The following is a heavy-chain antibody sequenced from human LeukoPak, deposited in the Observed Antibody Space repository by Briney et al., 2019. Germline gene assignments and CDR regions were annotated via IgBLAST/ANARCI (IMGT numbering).Heavy chain of an antibody. D-gene: IGHD5-18*01. CDR2: INGDGGST. Sequence: GGSLRLSCAASGFTFSSYWMHWVRQAPGKGLGWVSRINGDGGSTTYADSVKGRFTISRDNAKNTLYLQMNSLRGEDKAVYYCARDRATAMFDYWAQGTLVTVSS. J-gene: IGHJ4*02. CDR1: GFTFSSYW. CDR3: ARDRATAMFDY. V-gene: IGHV3-74*01.